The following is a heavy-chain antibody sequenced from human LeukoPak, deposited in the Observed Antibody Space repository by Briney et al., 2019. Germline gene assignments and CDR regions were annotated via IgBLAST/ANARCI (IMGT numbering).Heavy chain of an antibody. J-gene: IGHJ4*02. CDR2: IWYDGSNK. CDR3: ARDFHYYGSGSYVGY. Sequence: GGSLRLSCAASGFTFSSYGVHWVRQAPGKGLEWVAVIWYDGSNKYYADSVKGRFTISRDNSKNTLYLQMNSLRAEDTAVYYCARDFHYYGSGSYVGYWGQGTLVTVSS. V-gene: IGHV3-33*01. CDR1: GFTFSSYG. D-gene: IGHD3-10*01.